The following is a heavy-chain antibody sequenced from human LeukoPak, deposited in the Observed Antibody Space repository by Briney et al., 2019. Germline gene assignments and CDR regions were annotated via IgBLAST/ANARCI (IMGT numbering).Heavy chain of an antibody. Sequence: ASVKVSCKASGYTFTAHYMHWVRQAPGQGLEWMGWINPNSGGTKYAQNFQGRVTMTRDTSNRTVYMELSRLRSDDTAVYYCARDYYDNSGFGAFDIWGQGTMVTVSS. D-gene: IGHD3-22*01. CDR2: INPNSGGT. V-gene: IGHV1-2*02. J-gene: IGHJ3*02. CDR3: ARDYYDNSGFGAFDI. CDR1: GYTFTAHY.